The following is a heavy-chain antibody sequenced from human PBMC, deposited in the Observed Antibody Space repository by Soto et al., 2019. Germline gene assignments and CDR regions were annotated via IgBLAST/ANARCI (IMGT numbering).Heavy chain of an antibody. V-gene: IGHV3-66*01. CDR2: IYSGGST. CDR3: ASADYCSSTSCYEYFQH. D-gene: IGHD2-2*01. CDR1: GFTVSSNY. Sequence: EVQLVESGGGLVQPGGSLRLSCAASGFTVSSNYMSWVRQAPGKGLEWVSVIYSGGSTYYADSVKGRFTISRDNSKNTLCLHMNSLRAEDTAVYYCASADYCSSTSCYEYFQHWGQGTLVTVSS. J-gene: IGHJ1*01.